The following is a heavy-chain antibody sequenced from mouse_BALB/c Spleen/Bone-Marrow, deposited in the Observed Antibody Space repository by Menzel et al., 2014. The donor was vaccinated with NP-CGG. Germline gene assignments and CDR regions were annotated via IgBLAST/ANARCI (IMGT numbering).Heavy chain of an antibody. V-gene: IGHV1-18*01. CDR2: INPNNGVT. CDR1: GYTFTEYT. D-gene: IGHD3-2*01. J-gene: IGHJ3*01. Sequence: VQLQQSRPELVKPGTSVKISCKTSGYTFTEYTIHWVKQSHGKSLEWIGGINPNNGVTAYNQKFRGKVTLTVDKSSSTAYMELRSLTSEDSAVYYCARRQLGPAWFAYWGQGTLVTVSA. CDR3: ARRQLGPAWFAY.